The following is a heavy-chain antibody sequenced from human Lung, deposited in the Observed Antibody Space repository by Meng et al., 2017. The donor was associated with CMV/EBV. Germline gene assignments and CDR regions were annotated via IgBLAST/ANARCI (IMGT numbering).Heavy chain of an antibody. CDR3: ARDLRLVPSAAQEF. Sequence: SVXVSXXTSGYTFNSFGISWVRQAPGQGLEWLGWISPYTGNTFYAQNLQRRVTLTTDRSTSTAYMELRSLTSDDTAVYYCARDLRLVPSAAQEFWGQGTLVTVSS. CDR2: ISPYTGNT. CDR1: GYTFNSFG. J-gene: IGHJ4*02. V-gene: IGHV1-18*01. D-gene: IGHD2-2*01.